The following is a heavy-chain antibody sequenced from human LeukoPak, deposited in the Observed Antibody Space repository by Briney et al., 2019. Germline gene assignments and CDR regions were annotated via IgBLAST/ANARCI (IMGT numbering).Heavy chain of an antibody. D-gene: IGHD3-22*01. CDR1: GFTFSNYH. J-gene: IGHJ4*02. Sequence: GGSLRLSCAASGFTFSNYHMDWVRQAPGKGLEWVSFISSSSDYISYADSVKGRFTISRDNAKNSLYLQMNSLRAEDTAVYYCARDFYYDSSGYNPLDYWGQGTLVTVSS. CDR2: ISSSSDYI. V-gene: IGHV3-21*01. CDR3: ARDFYYDSSGYNPLDY.